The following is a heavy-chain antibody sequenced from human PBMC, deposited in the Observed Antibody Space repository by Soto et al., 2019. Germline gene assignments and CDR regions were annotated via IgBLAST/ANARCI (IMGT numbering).Heavy chain of an antibody. J-gene: IGHJ6*02. V-gene: IGHV3-23*01. CDR2: ISSSGDGT. CDR3: ARHVTDVDTSVVDTAMVQLRGNYYYYGMDV. CDR1: GFTFSSYA. Sequence: GGSLRLSCAASGFTFSSYAMTWVRQAPGKGLEWDSIISSSGDGTYYVDSVKGRFTISRDNSRNTLNLQMNSLRAADTAVYYCARHVTDVDTSVVDTAMVQLRGNYYYYGMDVWGQGTTVTVSS. D-gene: IGHD5-18*01.